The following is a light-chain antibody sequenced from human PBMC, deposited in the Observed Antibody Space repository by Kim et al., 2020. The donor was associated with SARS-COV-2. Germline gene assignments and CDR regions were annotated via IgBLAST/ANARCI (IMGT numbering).Light chain of an antibody. V-gene: IGLV2-11*01. CDR3: CSYAGSWV. CDR1: SSDVGGYNY. CDR2: DVS. Sequence: SPGQSVTISCTGTSSDVGGYNYVSWYQQHPGKAPKLMIYDVSKRPSGVPDRFSGSESGNTASLTISGLQAEDEADYYCCSYAGSWVFGGGTQLTVL. J-gene: IGLJ3*02.